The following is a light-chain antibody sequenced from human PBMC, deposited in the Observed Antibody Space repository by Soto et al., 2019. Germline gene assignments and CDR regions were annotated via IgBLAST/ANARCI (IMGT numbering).Light chain of an antibody. CDR1: NSNIGSNP. Sequence: QSVLTQPPSASGTPGQRVTISCSGSNSNIGSNPVNWYQQLPGTAPKLLIHSSNQRPSGVPGRFSGSKSGTSXXXAISGLQSEDEADYYCAAWDDSLSGPGVVFGGGTXXTVL. V-gene: IGLV1-44*01. CDR3: AAWDDSLSGPGVV. J-gene: IGLJ2*01. CDR2: SSN.